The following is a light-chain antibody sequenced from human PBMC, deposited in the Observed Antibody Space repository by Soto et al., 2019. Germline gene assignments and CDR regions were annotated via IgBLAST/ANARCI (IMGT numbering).Light chain of an antibody. CDR3: QQSFSTLVT. CDR1: QSISGY. CDR2: AAS. J-gene: IGKJ5*01. Sequence: DIQMTQSPSSLYASVGDRVTITCRSSQSISGYLNWYQQKPGKAPKLMIYAASSLQSGVPSRFSGSGSGTHFTLTISSLQLEDFATYYCQQSFSTLVTFGQGTRLEIK. V-gene: IGKV1-39*01.